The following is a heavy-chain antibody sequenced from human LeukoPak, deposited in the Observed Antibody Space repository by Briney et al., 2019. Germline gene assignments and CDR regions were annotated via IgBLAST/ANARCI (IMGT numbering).Heavy chain of an antibody. CDR2: INPNSGGT. D-gene: IGHD5-12*01. V-gene: IGHV1-2*02. CDR3: ARDHSVATIGRGYDYYMDV. Sequence: ASVKVSCKASGYTFTGYYMHWVRQAPGQGLEWMGWINPNSGGTNYAQKFQGRVTMTRDTSISTAYMELSRLRSDDTAVYYCARDHSVATIGRGYDYYMDVWGKGTTVTVSS. J-gene: IGHJ6*03. CDR1: GYTFTGYY.